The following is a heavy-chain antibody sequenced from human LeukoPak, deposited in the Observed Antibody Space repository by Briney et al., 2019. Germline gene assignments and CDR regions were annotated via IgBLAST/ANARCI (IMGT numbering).Heavy chain of an antibody. CDR2: IYYSEST. J-gene: IGHJ4*02. Sequence: PSETLSLTCTVSGGSLTTTSYYWDWIRQPPGKGLEWIGYIYYSESTNYNPSLKSRATISVDTSKNQFSLKLNSVTAADTAVYYCARHLASSGYYYGFDYWGQGTLVTVSS. V-gene: IGHV4-61*05. CDR1: GGSLTTTSYY. D-gene: IGHD3-22*01. CDR3: ARHLASSGYYYGFDY.